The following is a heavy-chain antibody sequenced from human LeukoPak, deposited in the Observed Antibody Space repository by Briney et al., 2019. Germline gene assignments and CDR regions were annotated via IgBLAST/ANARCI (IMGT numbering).Heavy chain of an antibody. D-gene: IGHD1-14*01. CDR2: MSPNSGDT. CDR3: ARDGHRYDFDY. CDR1: GYTFTTHD. V-gene: IGHV1-2*02. Sequence: ASVKVSCKASGYTFTTHDINWVRQATGQGLEWLGWMSPNSGDTNYAQKFQGRVTMTRDTSISTAYMELSRLRSDDTAVYYCARDGHRYDFDYWGQGTLVTVSS. J-gene: IGHJ4*02.